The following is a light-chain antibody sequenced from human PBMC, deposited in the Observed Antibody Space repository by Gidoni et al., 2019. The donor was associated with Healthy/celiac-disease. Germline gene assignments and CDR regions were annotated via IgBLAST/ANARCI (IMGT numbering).Light chain of an antibody. CDR3: QVWDSSSDLVV. CDR2: DDS. J-gene: IGLJ2*01. CDR1: NIGSKS. V-gene: IGLV3-21*02. Sequence: SYVLTQPPPLSAAPGQTARITRGGNNIGSKSWHWYQQKPGQAPVLVVYDDSDRPSGIPERFSGSNSGNTATLTISRVEAGDEADYYCQVWDSSSDLVVFGGGTKLTVL.